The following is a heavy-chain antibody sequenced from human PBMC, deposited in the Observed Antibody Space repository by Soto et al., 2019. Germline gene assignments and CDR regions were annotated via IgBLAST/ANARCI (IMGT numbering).Heavy chain of an antibody. J-gene: IGHJ6*02. Sequence: EVELVESGGGLVQAGGSLRVSCGVSGFTSSDHYMGWVRQARGKGLEWVGRTGNKRSRYTTEYAASVKGRFIISRDDSKNSVYLQMNSPKIEYTAVYYCSRAGFWHGLDVWGQGTTTTVSS. CDR2: TGNKRSRYTT. D-gene: IGHD3-3*01. V-gene: IGHV3-72*01. CDR3: SRAGFWHGLDV. CDR1: GFTSSDHY.